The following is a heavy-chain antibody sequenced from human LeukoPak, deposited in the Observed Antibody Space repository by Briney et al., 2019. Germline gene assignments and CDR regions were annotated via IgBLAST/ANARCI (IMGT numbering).Heavy chain of an antibody. CDR2: IRYDGSNK. CDR3: AKEGRTTGDWGTFFDY. J-gene: IGHJ4*02. CDR1: GFTFSSYG. Sequence: GGSLRLSCAASGFTFSSYGMHWVRQAPGKGLEWVAYIRYDGSNKYYADSVKGRFTISRDNSKNTLYLQMNSLRAEDTAVYYCAKEGRTTGDWGTFFDYWGQGTLVTVSS. V-gene: IGHV3-30*02. D-gene: IGHD3-16*01.